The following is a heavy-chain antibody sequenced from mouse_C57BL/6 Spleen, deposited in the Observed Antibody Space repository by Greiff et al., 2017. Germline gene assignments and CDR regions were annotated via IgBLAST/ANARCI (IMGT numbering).Heavy chain of an antibody. CDR3: GGRGYGNYDWFAY. Sequence: EVQLQESGPELVKPGASVKISCKASGYSFTGYYMNWVKQSPEKSLEWIGEINPSTGGTTYNQKFKAKATLTVDKSSSTAYMQLKSLTSEDSAVYYCGGRGYGNYDWFAYWGQGTLVTVSA. J-gene: IGHJ3*01. CDR1: GYSFTGYY. V-gene: IGHV1-42*01. D-gene: IGHD2-1*01. CDR2: INPSTGGT.